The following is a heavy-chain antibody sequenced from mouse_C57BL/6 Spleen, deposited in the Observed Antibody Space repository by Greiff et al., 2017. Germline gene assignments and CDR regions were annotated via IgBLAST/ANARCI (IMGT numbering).Heavy chain of an antibody. D-gene: IGHD1-1*01. CDR3: TTPDGSSYAYYFDY. V-gene: IGHV14-1*01. CDR1: GFNIKDYY. J-gene: IGHJ2*01. Sequence: EVQLQQSGAELVRPGASVKLSCTASGFNIKDYYMHWVKQRPEQGLEWIGRIDPEDGDTEYAPKFPGKATMTADTSSNPAYLQLSSLTSEYTAVYYCTTPDGSSYAYYFDYWGQGTTRTVSS. CDR2: IDPEDGDT.